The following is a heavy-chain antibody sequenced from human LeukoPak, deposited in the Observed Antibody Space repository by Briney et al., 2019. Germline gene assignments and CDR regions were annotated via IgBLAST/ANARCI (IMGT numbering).Heavy chain of an antibody. CDR2: ISGSGGST. CDR1: GFTFSSYA. J-gene: IGHJ4*02. Sequence: GGSLRLSCAASGFTFSSYAMSWVRQAPGKGLEWVSAISGSGGSTYYADSVKGRFSISRDNAKNSLYLQMNSLRAEDTAVYYCARGKTYFNYWGQGTLVTVSS. CDR3: ARGKTYFNY. V-gene: IGHV3-23*01.